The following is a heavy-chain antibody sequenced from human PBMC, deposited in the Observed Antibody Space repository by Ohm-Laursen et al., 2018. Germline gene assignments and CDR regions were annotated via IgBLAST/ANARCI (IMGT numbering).Heavy chain of an antibody. CDR1: GFTFSSYG. D-gene: IGHD3-3*01. CDR2: ISYDGSNK. CDR3: AKTAGGHYDFWSGYYTQGVYYYGMDV. V-gene: IGHV3-30*18. Sequence: SLRLSCTASGFTFSSYGMHWVRQAPGKGLEWVAVISYDGSNKYYADSVKGRFTISRDNSKNTLYLQMNSLRAEDTAVYYCAKTAGGHYDFWSGYYTQGVYYYGMDVWGQGTTVTVSS. J-gene: IGHJ6*02.